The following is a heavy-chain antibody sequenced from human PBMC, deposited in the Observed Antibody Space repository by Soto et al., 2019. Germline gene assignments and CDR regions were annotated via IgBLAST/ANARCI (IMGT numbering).Heavy chain of an antibody. D-gene: IGHD2-2*01. CDR1: GGSFSGYY. J-gene: IGHJ5*02. Sequence: SETLSLTCAVYGGSFSGYYWSWIRQPPGKGLEWIGEINHSGSTNYNPSLKSRVTISVDTSKNQFSLKLSSVTAADTAVYYCARVDRCSSTSRYAGWFDPWGQGTLVTVSS. V-gene: IGHV4-34*01. CDR2: INHSGST. CDR3: ARVDRCSSTSRYAGWFDP.